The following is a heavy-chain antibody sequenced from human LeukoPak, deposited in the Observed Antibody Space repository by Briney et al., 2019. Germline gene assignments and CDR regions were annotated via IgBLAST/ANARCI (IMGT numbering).Heavy chain of an antibody. J-gene: IGHJ3*02. Sequence: GGSLRLSCAASGFTFSSYAMHWVRQAPGKGLEWVAVISYDGSNKYYADSVKGRLTISRDNSKNTLYLQMNSLRAEDTAVYYCARECRVGYDSAAFDIWGQGTMVTVSS. CDR1: GFTFSSYA. CDR2: ISYDGSNK. V-gene: IGHV3-30-3*01. D-gene: IGHD3-22*01. CDR3: ARECRVGYDSAAFDI.